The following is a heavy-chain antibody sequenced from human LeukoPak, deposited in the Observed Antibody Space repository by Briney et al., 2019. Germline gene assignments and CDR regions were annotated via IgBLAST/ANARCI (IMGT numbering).Heavy chain of an antibody. CDR3: TTKRGYSYGYAD. CDR1: GFTVSSNY. J-gene: IGHJ4*02. CDR2: IYSGGST. D-gene: IGHD5-18*01. Sequence: GGSLRLSCAASGFTVSSNYMSWVRQAPGKGLEWLSVIYSGGSTYYPDSVKGRFTISRDNSKNTLYLQMNSLRAEDTAVYYCTTKRGYSYGYADWGQGTLVTVSS. V-gene: IGHV3-66*01.